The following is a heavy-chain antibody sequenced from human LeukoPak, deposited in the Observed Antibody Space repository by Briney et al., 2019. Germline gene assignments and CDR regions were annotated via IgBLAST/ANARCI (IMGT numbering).Heavy chain of an antibody. CDR3: ARRLEYYDILTGYTTLLDY. CDR1: GYTFTSYD. V-gene: IGHV1-8*01. CDR2: MNPNSGNT. J-gene: IGHJ4*02. D-gene: IGHD3-9*01. Sequence: ASVKVSCKASGYTFTSYDINWVRQATGQGLEWMGWMNPNSGNTGYAQKFQGRVTMTRNTSISTAYMELSSLRSEDTAVYYCARRLEYYDILTGYTTLLDYWGQGTLVTVSS.